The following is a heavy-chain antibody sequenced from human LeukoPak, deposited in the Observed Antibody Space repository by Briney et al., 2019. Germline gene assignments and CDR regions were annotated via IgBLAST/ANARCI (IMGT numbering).Heavy chain of an antibody. CDR2: ISGSGGSR. CDR1: GFTFSS. J-gene: IGHJ4*02. Sequence: PGGSLRLSCAASGFTFSSWVRQAPGKGLEWVSTISGSGGSRSYADSVKGRFTISRDNSKNTVSLQMNSLRVEDTAVYYCAKDNMITLDGVQDYWGQGTLVTVSS. CDR3: AKDNMITLDGVQDY. D-gene: IGHD3-16*01. V-gene: IGHV3-23*01.